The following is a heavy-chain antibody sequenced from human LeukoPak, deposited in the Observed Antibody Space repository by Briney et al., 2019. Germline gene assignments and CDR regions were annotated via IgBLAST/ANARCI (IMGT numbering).Heavy chain of an antibody. D-gene: IGHD5-12*01. CDR3: ARLDIAATALDY. Sequence: ASVKDSRKAPGYTFTSYDTNTVRQVTGQGGEWMGWMNSNSTNTGYAQKSQGRVTITRNTTISTAYMEMSSLRSEDTAVYDYARLDIAATALDYWGQGTLATVSS. CDR2: MNSNSTNT. V-gene: IGHV1-8*01. J-gene: IGHJ4*02. CDR1: GYTFTSYD.